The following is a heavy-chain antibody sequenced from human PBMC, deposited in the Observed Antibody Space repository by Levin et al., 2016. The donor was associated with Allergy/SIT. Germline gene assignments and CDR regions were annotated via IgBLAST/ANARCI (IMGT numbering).Heavy chain of an antibody. Sequence: GGSLRLSCAASGFTFSNYAMSWVRQAPGKGLDWVSSISGSDGSTYYADSVRARFTISRDNSKNTLHLQMNSLRAEDTALYYCARHGCSSASCPNWQSDYWGQGTLVTVSS. CDR2: ISGSDGST. D-gene: IGHD2-2*01. V-gene: IGHV3-23*01. J-gene: IGHJ4*02. CDR3: ARHGCSSASCPNWQSDY. CDR1: GFTFSNYA.